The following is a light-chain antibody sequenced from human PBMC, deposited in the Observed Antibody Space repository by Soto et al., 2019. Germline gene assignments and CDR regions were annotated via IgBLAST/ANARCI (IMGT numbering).Light chain of an antibody. CDR3: MQTLQTPYT. CDR2: LVS. J-gene: IGKJ3*01. V-gene: IGKV2-28*01. Sequence: DIVMTQSPLSLPVTPGEPASISCKSSQSLLHSDGDNYLEWYVQKAGQSPQLLIYLVSHRASGVPDRLSGSGSGTDFTLKFSKVEADDVGVYYCMQTLQTPYTFGPGTKVEIK. CDR1: QSLLHSDGDNY.